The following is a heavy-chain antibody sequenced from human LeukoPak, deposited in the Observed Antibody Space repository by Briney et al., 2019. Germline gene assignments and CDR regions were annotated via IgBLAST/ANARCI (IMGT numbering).Heavy chain of an antibody. V-gene: IGHV1-69*05. J-gene: IGHJ5*02. CDR3: ARGRAPTGFLDP. CDR1: GGTFSSYA. D-gene: IGHD1-1*01. CDR2: IIPIFGTA. Sequence: SVKVSCKASGGTFSSYAISWVRQAPGQGLEWMGGIIPIFGTANYAQKFQGRVTITTDESTSTAYMELSSLRSEDTAEYYCARGRAPTGFLDPWGQGTLVTVSS.